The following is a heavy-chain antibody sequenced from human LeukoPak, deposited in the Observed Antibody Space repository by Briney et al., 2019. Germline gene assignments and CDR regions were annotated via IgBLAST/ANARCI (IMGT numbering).Heavy chain of an antibody. CDR2: IKDDGSDK. Sequence: GGSLRLSCAASGFTFSSAWMTWVRQAPGKGLEWVASIKDDGSDKYYVDSVKGRFTISRDNAKKSLWLQMNSLRVEDTAMYYCADLGSRDWGQGTLVTVSS. CDR3: ADLGSRD. J-gene: IGHJ4*02. V-gene: IGHV3-7*01. CDR1: GFTFSSAW. D-gene: IGHD3-16*01.